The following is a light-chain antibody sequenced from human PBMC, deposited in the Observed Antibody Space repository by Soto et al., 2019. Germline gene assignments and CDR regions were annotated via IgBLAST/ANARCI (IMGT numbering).Light chain of an antibody. V-gene: IGKV1-27*01. CDR2: AAS. CDR3: QKYDSVPWT. Sequence: DIQMTQSPSTLSASVGDRVTITCRASQGIGSNLAWYQQKPGKVPKLLIYAASTLQSGVPSRFSGSGSGTDFTLTISSLQPEDVATYYCQKYDSVPWTFGQGTKV. CDR1: QGIGSN. J-gene: IGKJ1*01.